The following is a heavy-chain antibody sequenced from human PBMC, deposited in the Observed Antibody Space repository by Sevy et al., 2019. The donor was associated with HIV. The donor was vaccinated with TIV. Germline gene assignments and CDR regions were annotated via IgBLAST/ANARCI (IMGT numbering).Heavy chain of an antibody. V-gene: IGHV3-7*01. J-gene: IGHJ4*02. CDR2: IKQDMSEK. CDR3: ARAKQVTMLVVIGGLYFDF. CDR1: GFTFSSYW. D-gene: IGHD3-22*01. Sequence: GGSLRLSCAASGFTFSSYWMTWVRQAPGKGLEWLANIKQDMSEKYYADSVKGRFTISRDNARNSLYLQMEGLRAEDTAVYYCARAKQVTMLVVIGGLYFDFWGQGTLVTVSS.